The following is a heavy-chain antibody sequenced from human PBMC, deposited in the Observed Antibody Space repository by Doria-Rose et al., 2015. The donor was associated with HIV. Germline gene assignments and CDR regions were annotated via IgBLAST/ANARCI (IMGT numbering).Heavy chain of an antibody. CDR1: GVSLSSPGMG. Sequence: QITLKESGPVLVKSTETLTLTCTVSGVSLSSPGMGVSWIRQPPGKALEWLANIFSDDERSYKTSLKSRLTISRGTSKSQVVLTMTDMDPVDTATYYCARIKSSRWYHKYYFDFWGQGTLVIVS. CDR3: ARIKSSRWYHKYYFDF. V-gene: IGHV2-26*01. D-gene: IGHD6-13*01. CDR2: IFSDDER. J-gene: IGHJ4*02.